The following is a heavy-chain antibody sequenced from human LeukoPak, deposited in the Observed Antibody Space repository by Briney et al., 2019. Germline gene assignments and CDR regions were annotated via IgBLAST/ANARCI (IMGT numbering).Heavy chain of an antibody. Sequence: GGSLRLSCAASGFTFSLYAMTWVRQTPEKGLEWVSTIDGDGANTYYADSVKGRFTISRDNAKNSLYLQMNSLRAEDTAVYYCARDNGNGYLGSWGQGTLVTVSS. CDR1: GFTFSLYA. V-gene: IGHV3-23*01. CDR2: IDGDGANT. D-gene: IGHD5-24*01. CDR3: ARDNGNGYLGS. J-gene: IGHJ4*02.